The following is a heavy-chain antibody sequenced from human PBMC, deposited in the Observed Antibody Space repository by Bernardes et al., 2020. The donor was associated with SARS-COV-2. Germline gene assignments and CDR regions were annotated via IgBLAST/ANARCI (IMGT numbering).Heavy chain of an antibody. V-gene: IGHV3-30-3*01. Sequence: SLSLSCAAYGLTFSDNALHWVRQAPGKALEWVAVIFHDGSNKYYADAVRRRFTISRDNSKDTLYLQMNGLRDEDTSLEYCARGGMFGAVKGRMDIWCPGTTVTVAS. J-gene: IGHJ6*02. D-gene: IGHD3-3*01. CDR1: GLTFSDNA. CDR3: ARGGMFGAVKGRMDI. CDR2: IFHDGSNK.